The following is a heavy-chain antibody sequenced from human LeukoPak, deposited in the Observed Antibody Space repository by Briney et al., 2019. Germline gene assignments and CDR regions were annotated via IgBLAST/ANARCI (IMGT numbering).Heavy chain of an antibody. J-gene: IGHJ6*03. CDR3: AREDNVWNLLYNYYMDV. V-gene: IGHV3-11*01. CDR1: GFIFSDYY. CDR2: IDVRGDTI. D-gene: IGHD1-1*01. Sequence: GGSLRLSCAASGFIFSDYYMTWIRQAPGKGLEWVAHIDVRGDTILYADSVKGRSTISRDSAKNSLFLQMNSLRVEDTAVYYCAREDNVWNLLYNYYMDVWGKGTTVTVS.